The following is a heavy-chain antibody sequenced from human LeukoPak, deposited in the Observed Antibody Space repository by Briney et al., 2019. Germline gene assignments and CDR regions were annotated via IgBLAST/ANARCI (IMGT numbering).Heavy chain of an antibody. J-gene: IGHJ4*02. V-gene: IGHV4-4*07. D-gene: IGHD2-15*01. CDR2: IYSSGNT. Sequence: SETLSLTCTVSGGSITTYFWSWIRQPAGKGLEWIGRIYSSGNTDYSPSLKSRVTMSVDKSMNQFSLKLTSVTAADTAMYFCARDCSGNSCYSYWGQGTLVTVSS. CDR3: ARDCSGNSCYSY. CDR1: GGSITTYF.